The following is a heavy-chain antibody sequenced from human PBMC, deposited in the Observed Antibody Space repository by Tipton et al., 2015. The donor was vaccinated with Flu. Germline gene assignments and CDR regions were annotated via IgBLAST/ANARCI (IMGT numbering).Heavy chain of an antibody. D-gene: IGHD7-27*01. J-gene: IGHJ4*02. CDR2: IYRGGTT. V-gene: IGHV3-66*01. CDR1: GFTVSSKY. Sequence: SLRLSCAASGFTVSSKYMGWVRQAPGKGLQWVSVIYRGGTTSVADSVKGRCTISRDNAENSLYLQMNSLSAEDTAVYYCARIPQNWGRYFDYWGQGTLVTVSS. CDR3: ARIPQNWGRYFDY.